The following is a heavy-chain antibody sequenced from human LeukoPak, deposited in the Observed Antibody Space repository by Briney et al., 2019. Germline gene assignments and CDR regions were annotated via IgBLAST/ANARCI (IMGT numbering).Heavy chain of an antibody. D-gene: IGHD1-14*01. Sequence: GGSLRLSCAASGFTFSSYEMNWVRQAPGKGLEWVSYISSSGSTKYYADSVKGRFTISRDNSKNTLYLQMISLRAEDTAVYYCAKIIRYFPGDYWGQGTLVTVSS. CDR1: GFTFSSYE. CDR3: AKIIRYFPGDY. CDR2: ISSSGSTK. V-gene: IGHV3-48*03. J-gene: IGHJ4*02.